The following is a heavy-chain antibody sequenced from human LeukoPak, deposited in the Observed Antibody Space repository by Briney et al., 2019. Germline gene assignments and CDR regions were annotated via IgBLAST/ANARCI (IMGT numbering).Heavy chain of an antibody. Sequence: GGSLRLSCAASGFTFSSYRMNWVRQAPGKGLEWVSSISGSSSYIYSADSVKGRFTISRDNSKNTLYLQMNSLRAEDTALYYCARDLWFGEFDWYFDLWGRGTLVTVSS. CDR3: ARDLWFGEFDWYFDL. D-gene: IGHD3-10*01. CDR2: ISGSSSYI. J-gene: IGHJ2*01. CDR1: GFTFSSYR. V-gene: IGHV3-21*04.